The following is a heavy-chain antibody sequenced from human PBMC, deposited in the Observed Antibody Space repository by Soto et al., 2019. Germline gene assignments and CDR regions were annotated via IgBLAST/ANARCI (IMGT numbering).Heavy chain of an antibody. CDR1: GGSISSGGYY. J-gene: IGHJ2*01. CDR3: ARGDYYDSSADENWYFDL. V-gene: IGHV4-61*08. CDR2: IYYSGST. Sequence: SETLSLTCTVSGGSISSGGYYWSWIRQHPGKGLEWIGYIYYSGSTNYNPSLKSRVTISVDTSKNQFSLKLSSVTAADTAVYYCARGDYYDSSADENWYFDLWGRGTLVTVSS. D-gene: IGHD3-22*01.